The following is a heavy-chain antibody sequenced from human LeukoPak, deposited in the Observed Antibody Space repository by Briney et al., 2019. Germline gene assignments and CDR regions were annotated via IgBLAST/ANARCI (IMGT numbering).Heavy chain of an antibody. CDR3: AKVRPLDSSPSDF. CDR1: GFTFSSYS. Sequence: GGSLRLSCAASGFTFSSYSMNWVRQAPGKGLEWVAFIRYDGSNKYYADSVKGRFTISRDNSKNTLYLQMISLRAEDTAVYYCAKVRPLDSSPSDFWGQGTLVTVSS. D-gene: IGHD3-22*01. J-gene: IGHJ4*02. V-gene: IGHV3-30*02. CDR2: IRYDGSNK.